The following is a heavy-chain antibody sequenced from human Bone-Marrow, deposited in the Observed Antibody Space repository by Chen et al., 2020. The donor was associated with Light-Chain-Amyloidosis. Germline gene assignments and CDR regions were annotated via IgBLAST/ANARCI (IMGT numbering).Heavy chain of an antibody. J-gene: IGHJ4*02. CDR3: TRDSGQDAADDL. V-gene: IGHV3-7*01. CDR2: IKQSGSDK. D-gene: IGHD6-13*01. Sequence: EGQLVQSGGGLVQPGGSLRLSCEASGFTFSGYWMSWVRQAPGKGLEWVANIKQSGSDKDYLESVKGRFSISRDNDKNSLYLQMNSLRVEDSAVYYCTRDSGQDAADDLWGQGTLVTVSS. CDR1: GFTFSGYW.